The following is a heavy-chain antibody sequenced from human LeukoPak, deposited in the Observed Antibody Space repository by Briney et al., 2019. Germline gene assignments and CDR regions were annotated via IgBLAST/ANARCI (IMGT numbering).Heavy chain of an antibody. CDR3: AKGKDYYDSSGYYYVWEYFDY. Sequence: PGGSLRLSCAASGLTFSSYAMSWVRQAPGKGLEWVSAISGSGGSTYYADSVKGRFTISRDNSKNTLYLQMNSLRAEDTAVYYCAKGKDYYDSSGYYYVWEYFDYWGQGTLVTVSS. D-gene: IGHD3-22*01. CDR2: ISGSGGST. V-gene: IGHV3-23*01. J-gene: IGHJ4*02. CDR1: GLTFSSYA.